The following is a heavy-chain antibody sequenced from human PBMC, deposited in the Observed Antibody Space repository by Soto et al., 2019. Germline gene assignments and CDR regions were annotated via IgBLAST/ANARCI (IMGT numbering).Heavy chain of an antibody. Sequence: QVQLQESGPGLVKPSQTLSLTCTVYGGSISSGGYYWSWIRQHPGKGLEWIGYIYYSGSTYYNPSLKSRVTISVDTSKNQFSLKLSSVTAADTAVYYCAREVVVVAATPLVDWGQGTLVTVSS. J-gene: IGHJ4*02. V-gene: IGHV4-31*03. D-gene: IGHD2-15*01. CDR2: IYYSGST. CDR3: AREVVVVAATPLVD. CDR1: GGSISSGGYY.